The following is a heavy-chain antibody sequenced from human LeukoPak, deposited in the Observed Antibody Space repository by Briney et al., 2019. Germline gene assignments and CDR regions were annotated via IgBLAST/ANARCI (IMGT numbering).Heavy chain of an antibody. J-gene: IGHJ4*02. V-gene: IGHV1-24*01. CDR2: FDPEDGET. CDR1: GYTLTELS. D-gene: IGHD6-13*01. Sequence: ASVKVSCKVSGYTLTELSMHWVRQAPGKGLEWMGGFDPEDGETIYAQKFQGRVTMTEDTSTDTAYMELSSLRSEDTAVYYCATRGKYSSSWYNFDYWGQGTLVTVSS. CDR3: ATRGKYSSSWYNFDY.